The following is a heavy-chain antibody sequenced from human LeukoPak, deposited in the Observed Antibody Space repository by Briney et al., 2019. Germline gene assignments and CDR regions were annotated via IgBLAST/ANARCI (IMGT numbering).Heavy chain of an antibody. CDR1: GFTFDDYG. J-gene: IGHJ4*02. Sequence: GGSLRLXCAASGFTFDDYGMSWVRQAPGKGLECVSAINWNGGSTGYADSVKGRFTISRDNAKNSLYLQMNSLRAEDTALYYCARDSTQPGPVVVAATYAGFDYWGQGTLVTVSS. D-gene: IGHD2-15*01. CDR2: INWNGGST. V-gene: IGHV3-20*04. CDR3: ARDSTQPGPVVVAATYAGFDY.